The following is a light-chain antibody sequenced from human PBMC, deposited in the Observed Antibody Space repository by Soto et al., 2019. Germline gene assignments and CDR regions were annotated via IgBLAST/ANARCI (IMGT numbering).Light chain of an antibody. CDR3: QQAASFPIT. CDR2: TGS. J-gene: IGKJ5*01. Sequence: DIQMTQSPSYVSASVGDRVTITCRASQGIKNWLAWYQQKTGRAPNLLIYTGSSLQSGVPSRFSGSGSGTDFTLTINSLQPEDFATYYCQQAASFPITFGQGTRLENK. CDR1: QGIKNW. V-gene: IGKV1-12*01.